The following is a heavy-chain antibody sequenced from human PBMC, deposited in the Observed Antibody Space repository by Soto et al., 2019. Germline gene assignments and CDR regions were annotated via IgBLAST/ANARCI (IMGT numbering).Heavy chain of an antibody. V-gene: IGHV3-13*01. Sequence: GGSLRLSCAASGFSFSNYDMHWVRQAPGEGLEWVSGIGAASDTYYPVSVQGRFTVSRDKAKESLYLQMNSLRAGDTAVYYCARGVLGPGDYYYGMDVWGQGTTVTVSS. CDR3: ARGVLGPGDYYYGMDV. J-gene: IGHJ6*02. CDR2: IGAASDT. CDR1: GFSFSNYD. D-gene: IGHD7-27*01.